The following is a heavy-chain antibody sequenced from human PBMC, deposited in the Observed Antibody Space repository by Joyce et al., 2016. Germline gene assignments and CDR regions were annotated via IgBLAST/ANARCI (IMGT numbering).Heavy chain of an antibody. CDR1: GDSITTAGFY. CDR2: IHHAGGT. V-gene: IGHV4-31*03. Sequence: QVQLQESGPGLLQPSQTLSLTCTVSGDSITTAGFYWSWVRQHPETGMEWIGYIHHAGGTYYNPSLKSRITICGDTYQNQFSLTLNSVTAADTAIYYCARVVGSTFGGFDYWGQGALVTVSS. J-gene: IGHJ4*02. CDR3: ARVVGSTFGGFDY. D-gene: IGHD2-15*01.